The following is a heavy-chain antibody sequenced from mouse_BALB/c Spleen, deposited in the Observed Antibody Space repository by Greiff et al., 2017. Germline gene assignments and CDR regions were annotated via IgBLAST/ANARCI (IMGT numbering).Heavy chain of an antibody. Sequence: EVMLVESGGGLVQPGGSRKLSCAASGFTFSDYGMAWVRQAPGKGPEWVAFISNLAYSIYYADTVTGRFTISRENAKNTLYLEMSSLRSEDTAMYYCARTDYGSYYFDYWGQGTTLTVSS. D-gene: IGHD1-1*01. J-gene: IGHJ2*01. CDR2: ISNLAYSI. CDR1: GFTFSDYG. V-gene: IGHV5-15*02. CDR3: ARTDYGSYYFDY.